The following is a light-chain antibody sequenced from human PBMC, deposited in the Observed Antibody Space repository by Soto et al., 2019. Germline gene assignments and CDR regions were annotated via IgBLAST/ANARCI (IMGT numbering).Light chain of an antibody. CDR2: DVS. V-gene: IGLV2-14*01. Sequence: QSVLTQPASVSGSPGQSITISCTGTSSDVGGYNYVSWYQQHPGKAPKLMIYDVSNRPSGVSNRFSGSKSGNTASLTISGLQDEDEADYYCSSYTSSSTNYVFGTGTKVTVL. J-gene: IGLJ1*01. CDR3: SSYTSSSTNYV. CDR1: SSDVGGYNY.